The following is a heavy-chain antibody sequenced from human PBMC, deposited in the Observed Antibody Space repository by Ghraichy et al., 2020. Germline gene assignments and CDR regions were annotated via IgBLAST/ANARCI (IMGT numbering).Heavy chain of an antibody. D-gene: IGHD1-14*01. CDR2: ISSASDAT. V-gene: IGHV3-48*02. CDR3: ARDRTEPNFDY. Sequence: GGSLRLSCEACGLSFGGDTMNCVRQGPGKGLERLSYISSASDATRYADSVKGRFTISRANAKNSLYLQMNSLREEDTAVYYCARDRTEPNFDYWGQGTLVAVSS. CDR1: GLSFGGDT. J-gene: IGHJ4*02.